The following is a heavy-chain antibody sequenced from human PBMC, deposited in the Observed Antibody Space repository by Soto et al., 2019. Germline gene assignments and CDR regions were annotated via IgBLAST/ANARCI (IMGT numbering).Heavy chain of an antibody. D-gene: IGHD3-10*01. J-gene: IGHJ4*02. CDR3: VLGEAPVGASGY. V-gene: IGHV4-59*01. Sequence: PSETLSLTCTVSGGSISSYYWSWIRQPPGKGLEWIGYIYYSGSTNYNPSLKSRVTISVDTSKNQFSLKLSSVTAADTAVYYCVLGEAPVGASGYSAQRTPVTVSS. CDR1: GGSISSYY. CDR2: IYYSGST.